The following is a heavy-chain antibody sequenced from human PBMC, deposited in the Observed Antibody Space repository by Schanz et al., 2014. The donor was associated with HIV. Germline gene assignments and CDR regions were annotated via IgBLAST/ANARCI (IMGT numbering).Heavy chain of an antibody. CDR1: GFTFSDYG. D-gene: IGHD4-4*01. J-gene: IGHJ6*02. CDR2: ISYDGSNK. CDR3: ARETVNYYYGMDV. Sequence: QVQLVESGGGVVQPGRSLRLSCAASGFTFSDYGMHWVRQAPGKGLEWVAVISYDGSNKYYADSVKGRFTISRDNSKNTLYLQMNSLRAEDTAVYYCARETVNYYYGMDVWGQGTTVTVSS. V-gene: IGHV3-30*03.